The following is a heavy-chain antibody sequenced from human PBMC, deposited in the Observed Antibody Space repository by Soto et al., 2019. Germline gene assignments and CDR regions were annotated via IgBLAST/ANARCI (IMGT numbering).Heavy chain of an antibody. J-gene: IGHJ4*02. V-gene: IGHV1-8*01. CDR3: ARFFRYQLPTIDF. Sequence: QVQLVQSGAEVKEPGASVRVSCKASGYTFTSYDINWVRQATGQGLEWMGWMNPESRNTGYAQKLQGRVTMPRDTSISTAYMELTSLRSEGTAVYYCARFFRYQLPTIDFWGQGTLVTVSS. D-gene: IGHD2-2*01. CDR1: GYTFTSYD. CDR2: MNPESRNT.